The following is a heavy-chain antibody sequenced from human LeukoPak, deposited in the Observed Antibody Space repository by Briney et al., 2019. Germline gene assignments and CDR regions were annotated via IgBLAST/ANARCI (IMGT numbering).Heavy chain of an antibody. Sequence: GASVKVSCKASGGTFSSYAISWVRQAPGQGLEWMGGIIPIFGTANYAQKFHGRVTITADKSTSTAYMELSSLRSEDTAVYYCARLQGIAAAGTWGQGTLVTVSS. V-gene: IGHV1-69*06. CDR2: IIPIFGTA. CDR3: ARLQGIAAAGT. CDR1: GGTFSSYA. D-gene: IGHD6-13*01. J-gene: IGHJ5*02.